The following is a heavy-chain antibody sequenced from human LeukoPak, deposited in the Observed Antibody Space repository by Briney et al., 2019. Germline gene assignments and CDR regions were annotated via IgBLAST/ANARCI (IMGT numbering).Heavy chain of an antibody. Sequence: ASVKVSCKASGYTFTSYDINWVRQATGQGLEWMGWMDPNSGITGYAQKFQGRVTMTRNTSISTAYMELSSLRSEDTAVYYCARAGGTMVRGVIRARYYYGMDVWGQGTTVTVSS. CDR1: GYTFTSYD. V-gene: IGHV1-8*01. J-gene: IGHJ6*02. CDR3: ARAGGTMVRGVIRARYYYGMDV. D-gene: IGHD3-10*01. CDR2: MDPNSGIT.